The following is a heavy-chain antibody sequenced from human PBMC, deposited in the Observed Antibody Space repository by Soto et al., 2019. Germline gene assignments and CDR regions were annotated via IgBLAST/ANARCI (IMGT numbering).Heavy chain of an antibody. J-gene: IGHJ4*02. Sequence: SETLSLTCTVSGGSISSYYWSWIRQPPGKGLEWIGYIYYSGSTNYNPSLKSRVTISVDTSKNQFSLKLSSVTAADTAVYYCARDGNGDYHFDSWGQGTLVTVSS. V-gene: IGHV4-59*01. CDR2: IYYSGST. CDR3: ARDGNGDYHFDS. CDR1: GGSISSYY. D-gene: IGHD4-17*01.